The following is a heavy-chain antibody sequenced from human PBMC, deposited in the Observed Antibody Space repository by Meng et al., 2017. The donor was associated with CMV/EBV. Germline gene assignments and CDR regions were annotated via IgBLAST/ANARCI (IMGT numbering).Heavy chain of an antibody. Sequence: SGFTFSSYSMNCVRQAPVKGLEWVSSISSSSSYIYYADSVKGRFTISRDNAKSSLYLQMNSLRAEDTAVYYCARVYDSSGWPSPFDYWGQGTLVTVSS. CDR3: ARVYDSSGWPSPFDY. CDR2: ISSSSSYI. D-gene: IGHD3-22*01. J-gene: IGHJ4*02. V-gene: IGHV3-21*01. CDR1: GFTFSSYS.